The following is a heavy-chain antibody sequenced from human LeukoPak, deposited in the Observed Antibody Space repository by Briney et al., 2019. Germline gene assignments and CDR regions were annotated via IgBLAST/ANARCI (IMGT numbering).Heavy chain of an antibody. D-gene: IGHD6-13*01. CDR3: VRDPGSATPGTGLDF. J-gene: IGHJ4*02. Sequence: GRSLRLSCAASGFTFNTYAMHWVRQAPGKGLEWVAVIWFDGSNKNYADSVKGRFTIPRDNAENKLYLQMNSLRVEDTAVHYCVRDPGSATPGTGLDFWGQGTLVTVSS. CDR2: IWFDGSNK. CDR1: GFTFNTYA. V-gene: IGHV3-33*01.